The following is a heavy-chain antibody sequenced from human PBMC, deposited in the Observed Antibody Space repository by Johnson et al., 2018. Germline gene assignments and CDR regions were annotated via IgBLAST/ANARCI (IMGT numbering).Heavy chain of an antibody. V-gene: IGHV3-9*01. Sequence: VQLVQSGGGLVQPGRSLRLSCAASGFTFDDYAMHWVRQAPGKGLEWVSGISWNSGSIGYADSVKGRFTISRENAKNSLYLQMNSLRAEDTALYYCATDMGRAAAGASYGMDVWGQGTTVTVSS. CDR2: ISWNSGSI. D-gene: IGHD6-13*01. J-gene: IGHJ6*02. CDR1: GFTFDDYA. CDR3: ATDMGRAAAGASYGMDV.